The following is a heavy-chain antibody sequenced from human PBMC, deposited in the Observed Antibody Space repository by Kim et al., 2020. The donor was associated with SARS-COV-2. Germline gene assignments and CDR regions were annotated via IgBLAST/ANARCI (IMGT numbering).Heavy chain of an antibody. D-gene: IGHD6-25*01. J-gene: IGHJ4*02. Sequence: GESLKISCETSGYNFAYYYIGWVRQMPGKGLEWMGTIYLGDSETRYSPSFQAQVTISADKSLSTASLQWDRGKASDTPIYYCARRGHGPSWYFDYWGQGT. CDR1: GYNFAYYY. CDR2: IYLGDSET. CDR3: ARRGHGPSWYFDY. V-gene: IGHV5-51*01.